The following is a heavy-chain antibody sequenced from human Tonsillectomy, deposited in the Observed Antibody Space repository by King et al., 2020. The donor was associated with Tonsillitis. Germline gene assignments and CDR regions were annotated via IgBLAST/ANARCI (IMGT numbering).Heavy chain of an antibody. V-gene: IGHV3-30-3*01. CDR1: GFTFSSYA. CDR2: ISYDGSNK. J-gene: IGHJ6*02. Sequence: VQLVESGGGVVQPGRSLRLSCAASGFTFSSYAMHWVRQAPGKGLEWVAVISYDGSNKYYADSVKGRFTISRDNSKNTLYLQMNSLRAEDTAVYYCARNPLGSYSVDYYYYYGMDVWGQGTTVTVSS. D-gene: IGHD1-26*01. CDR3: ARNPLGSYSVDYYYYYGMDV.